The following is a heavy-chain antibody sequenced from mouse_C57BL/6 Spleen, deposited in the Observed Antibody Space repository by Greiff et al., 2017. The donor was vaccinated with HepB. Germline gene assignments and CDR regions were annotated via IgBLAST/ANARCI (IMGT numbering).Heavy chain of an antibody. Sequence: VQLQHSGPELVKPGASVKISCKASGYTFTDYYMNWVQQSHGKSLEWIGDINPNNGGTSDNLKFKGKATLTVDKSSSTAYMELRSLTAEDSAVYYCAMGYYYGSSYYFDYWGQGTSVTVSS. V-gene: IGHV1-26*01. CDR2: INPNNGGT. CDR3: AMGYYYGSSYYFDY. CDR1: GYTFTDYY. D-gene: IGHD1-1*01. J-gene: IGHJ4*01.